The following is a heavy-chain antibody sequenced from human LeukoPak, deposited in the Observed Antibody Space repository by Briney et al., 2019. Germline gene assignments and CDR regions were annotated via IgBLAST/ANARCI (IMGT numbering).Heavy chain of an antibody. J-gene: IGHJ4*02. CDR1: GFTFSSYA. V-gene: IGHV3-30*18. Sequence: PGGALRLSCGTPGFTFSSYAMSWVRQAPGQGLEWVAVICYDGSNKNSAQSAKGPFTISRDNSKNTLYLQMNSLRPEDTAVYYWAKDQLARERYGGDEPDYWGQGTLVPVSS. CDR3: AKDQLARERYGGDEPDY. CDR2: ICYDGSNK. D-gene: IGHD6-6*01.